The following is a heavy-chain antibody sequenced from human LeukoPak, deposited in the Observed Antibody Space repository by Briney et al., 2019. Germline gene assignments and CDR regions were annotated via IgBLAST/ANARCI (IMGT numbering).Heavy chain of an antibody. CDR2: IYYSGST. J-gene: IGHJ3*02. CDR1: GGSISSSSYY. V-gene: IGHV4-39*01. CDR3: ARHGGFSYGFLYDAFDI. D-gene: IGHD5-18*01. Sequence: PPETLSLTCTVSGGSISSSSYYWGWIRQPPGKGLEWIGTIYYSGSTYYNPSLKSRVTISVDTSKNQFSLKLSSVTAADTAVYYCARHGGFSYGFLYDAFDIWGQGTMVTVSS.